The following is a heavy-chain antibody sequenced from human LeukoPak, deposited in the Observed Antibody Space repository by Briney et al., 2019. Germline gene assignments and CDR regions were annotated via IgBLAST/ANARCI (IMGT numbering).Heavy chain of an antibody. Sequence: SETLSLTCTVSGVSISNYYWSWIRQSPGKGLEWIGYIYRSGSTNYSTSLKSRVTISVDTSKNQFFLRLSSVTAADTALYDCARAWGTDSAFDIWGQGTMVTVSP. CDR1: GVSISNYY. V-gene: IGHV4-59*01. CDR3: ARAWGTDSAFDI. CDR2: IYRSGST. D-gene: IGHD3-16*01. J-gene: IGHJ3*02.